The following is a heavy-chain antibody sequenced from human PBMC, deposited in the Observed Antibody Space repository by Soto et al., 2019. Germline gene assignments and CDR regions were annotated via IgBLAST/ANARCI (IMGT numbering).Heavy chain of an antibody. V-gene: IGHV3-30-3*01. J-gene: IGHJ4*02. CDR2: ISYEGSNE. Sequence: QLQLVESGGGVVQPGGSLGLSCAASGFIFSSFPMHWVRQAPGKGLEWVALISYEGSNEYYADSVQGRFTISRDNSKNTLYQQMHSLRPEDTAVHYWARVTLASMGWGQATLVSVSS. D-gene: IGHD3-10*01. CDR3: ARVTLASMG. CDR1: GFIFSSFP.